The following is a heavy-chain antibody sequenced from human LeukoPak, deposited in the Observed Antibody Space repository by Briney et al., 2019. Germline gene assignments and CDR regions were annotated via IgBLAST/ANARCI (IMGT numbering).Heavy chain of an antibody. Sequence: ASVNVFCKASGYTLSRYGISWVPQAPGQGLEGVGWISSYSGNTKFAQMIQGRVTMTTDTSTRTAYMELRRLRSDDTAVYYCASRTMVRGVMVYWGQGTLVTVSS. V-gene: IGHV1-18*01. D-gene: IGHD3-10*01. CDR1: GYTLSRYG. CDR3: ASRTMVRGVMVY. J-gene: IGHJ4*02. CDR2: ISSYSGNT.